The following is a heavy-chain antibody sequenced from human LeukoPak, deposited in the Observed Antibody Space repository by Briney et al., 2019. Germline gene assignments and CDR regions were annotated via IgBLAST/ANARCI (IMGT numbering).Heavy chain of an antibody. V-gene: IGHV1-2*02. CDR2: INPNSGGT. J-gene: IGHJ3*02. CDR1: GYTFTGYY. CDR3: ARDSNPNDRQVFYDAFDI. D-gene: IGHD3-22*01. Sequence: ASVKVSCKASGYTFTGYYMHWVRQAPGQGLEWMGWINPNSGGTNYAQKFQGRVTMTRDTSISTAYMELSRLRSDDTAVYFCARDSNPNDRQVFYDAFDIWGQGTMVTVSA.